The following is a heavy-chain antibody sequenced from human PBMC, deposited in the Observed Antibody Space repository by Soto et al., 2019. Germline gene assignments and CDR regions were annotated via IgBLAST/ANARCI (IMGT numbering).Heavy chain of an antibody. Sequence: SETLSLTCAGSGGSISSSNWWSWVRQPPGKGLEWIGEIYHSGSTNYNPSLKSRVTISVDTSKNQFSLKLNSVTAADTAVYYCARDLWGYCGTDCYPLDVWGQGTTVS. D-gene: IGHD2-21*02. CDR2: IYHSGST. CDR3: ARDLWGYCGTDCYPLDV. J-gene: IGHJ6*02. V-gene: IGHV4-4*02. CDR1: GGSISSSNW.